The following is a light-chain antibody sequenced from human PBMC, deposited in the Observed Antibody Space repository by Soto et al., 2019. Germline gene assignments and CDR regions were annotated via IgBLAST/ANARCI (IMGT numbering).Light chain of an antibody. J-gene: IGKJ4*01. Sequence: EIVMTQSPATLSVSPGERATLCCRASQSVSSNLAWYQQKPGQAPRLLIYGAFTRATGIPVRFSGSGSGTEFTLTISSLQSEDFAIYYCQQYKNWPPLTFGEGTKVEIK. CDR3: QQYKNWPPLT. V-gene: IGKV3-15*01. CDR2: GAF. CDR1: QSVSSN.